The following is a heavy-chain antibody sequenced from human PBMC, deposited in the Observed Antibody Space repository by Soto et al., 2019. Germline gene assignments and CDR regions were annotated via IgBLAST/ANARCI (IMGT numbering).Heavy chain of an antibody. V-gene: IGHV3-30-3*01. D-gene: IGHD1-7*01. CDR3: ARTITGTTSLGFGGMDV. Sequence: GGSLRLCYAASGFTFSSYAMHWVRQAPGKGLEWVAVISYDGSNKYYADSVKGRFTISRDNSKNTLYLQMNSLRAEDTAVYYCARTITGTTSLGFGGMDVWGQGTTVTVSS. CDR1: GFTFSSYA. CDR2: ISYDGSNK. J-gene: IGHJ6*02.